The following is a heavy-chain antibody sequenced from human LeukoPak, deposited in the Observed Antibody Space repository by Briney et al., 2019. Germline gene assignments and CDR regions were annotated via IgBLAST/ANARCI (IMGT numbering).Heavy chain of an antibody. V-gene: IGHV3-30*01. CDR3: ETAYDILTGYNYYGMDV. D-gene: IGHD3-9*01. Sequence: GSSLRHCCAASGFTVSSYAMHWVRHAPIKGLQLLAVIAYDGSNKYYADSVKGRFTISRDNSKNTLYLQMNSLRAEDIFFFKQETAYDILTGYNYYGMDVWGQGTTVTVSS. J-gene: IGHJ6*02. CDR2: IAYDGSNK. CDR1: GFTVSSYA.